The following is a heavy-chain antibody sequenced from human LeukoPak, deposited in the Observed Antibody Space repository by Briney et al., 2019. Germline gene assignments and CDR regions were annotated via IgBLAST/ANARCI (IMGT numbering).Heavy chain of an antibody. CDR3: TRDRGAYNLYDY. D-gene: IGHD1-1*01. V-gene: IGHV3-49*04. CDR1: GFTFNTYG. J-gene: IGHJ4*02. CDR2: IRSKAYGETA. Sequence: GGSLRLTCAAYGFTFNTYGMNWVRQAPGKGLEWVGFIRSKAYGETADYAASVKGRFTISRDDSKAIAYLQMNSLKTEDTAVYHCTRDRGAYNLYDYWGQGTLVTVSS.